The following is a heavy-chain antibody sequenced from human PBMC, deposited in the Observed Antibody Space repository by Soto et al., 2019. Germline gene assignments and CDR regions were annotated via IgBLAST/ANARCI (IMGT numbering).Heavy chain of an antibody. CDR1: GFTFSSYG. Sequence: PXGSLKLSCAASGFTFSSYGMHWVRQAPGKGLEWVAVISYDGSNKYYADSVKGRFTISRDNSKNTLYLQMNSLRAEDTAVYYCAKDGYCSSTSCYRNWFDHWGQGTLVTVSS. CDR3: AKDGYCSSTSCYRNWFDH. CDR2: ISYDGSNK. V-gene: IGHV3-30*18. D-gene: IGHD2-2*02. J-gene: IGHJ5*02.